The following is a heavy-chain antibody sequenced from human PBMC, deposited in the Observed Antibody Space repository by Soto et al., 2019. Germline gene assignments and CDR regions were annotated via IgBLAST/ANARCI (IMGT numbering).Heavy chain of an antibody. CDR2: IIPIFGTA. CDR3: AREDMEIVVVSHFNYYYYGMDV. J-gene: IGHJ6*02. V-gene: IGHV1-69*01. Sequence: QVQLVQSGAEVKKPGSSVKVSCKASGGTFSSYAISWVRQAPGQGLEWMGGIIPIFGTANYAQKFQGRVTITADESTSTAYMELSSLRSEDTAVYYCAREDMEIVVVSHFNYYYYGMDVWGQGTTVTVSS. CDR1: GGTFSSYA. D-gene: IGHD3-22*01.